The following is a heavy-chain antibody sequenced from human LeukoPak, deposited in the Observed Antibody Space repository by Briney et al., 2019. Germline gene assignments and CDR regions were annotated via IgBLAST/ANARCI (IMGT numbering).Heavy chain of an antibody. Sequence: PGESLKISCKGSGYSFTSYWIGWVRQVPGKGLEWMGIIYPGDSGTRYSPSFQGQVTISADKSISTAYLQWSSLKASDTAMYYCARRARPYYDILHLDYWGQGTLVTVSS. CDR2: IYPGDSGT. CDR3: ARRARPYYDILHLDY. CDR1: GYSFTSYW. V-gene: IGHV5-51*01. J-gene: IGHJ4*02. D-gene: IGHD3-9*01.